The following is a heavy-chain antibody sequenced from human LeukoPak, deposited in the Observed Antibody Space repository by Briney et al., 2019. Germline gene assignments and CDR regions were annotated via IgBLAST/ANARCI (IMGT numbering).Heavy chain of an antibody. J-gene: IGHJ4*02. D-gene: IGHD5-18*01. CDR1: GYTFTSYG. CDR2: ISAYNGNT. Sequence: ASVKVSCKASGYTFTSYGISWVRQAPGQGLEWMGWISAYNGNTNYAQKLQGRVTMTTDTSTSTAYMELRSLRSDDTAVYYCARAKSTAMVTWEFDYWGQGTLSPSPQ. CDR3: ARAKSTAMVTWEFDY. V-gene: IGHV1-18*01.